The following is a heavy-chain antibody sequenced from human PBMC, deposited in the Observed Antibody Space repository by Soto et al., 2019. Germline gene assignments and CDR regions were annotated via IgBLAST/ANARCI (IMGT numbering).Heavy chain of an antibody. CDR3: ARDVRGYCNSTSCYGVV. D-gene: IGHD2-2*01. V-gene: IGHV1-18*01. CDR1: GYTFTSYG. Sequence: ASAKVACKASGYTFTSYGITWVRQAPGQGLEWMGWISAYNGNTNYAQKLQGRVTMTTDTSTSTAYMELRSLRSDDTAVYYCARDVRGYCNSTSCYGVVWGQGTLVTVSS. CDR2: ISAYNGNT. J-gene: IGHJ4*02.